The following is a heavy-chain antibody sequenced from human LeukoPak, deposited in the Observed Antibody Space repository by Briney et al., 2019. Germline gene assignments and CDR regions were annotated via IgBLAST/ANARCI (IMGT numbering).Heavy chain of an antibody. CDR2: IYINGNT. Sequence: SETLSLTCTVSSGFSSSFYWSWIRQPAGKGLEWIGRIYINGNTNYSPSLKSRATMSVGTSKSQFSLKLTSVTAADTAVYYCAREFTYWGQGIPVTVSS. CDR3: AREFTY. J-gene: IGHJ4*02. V-gene: IGHV4-4*07. CDR1: SGFSSSFY.